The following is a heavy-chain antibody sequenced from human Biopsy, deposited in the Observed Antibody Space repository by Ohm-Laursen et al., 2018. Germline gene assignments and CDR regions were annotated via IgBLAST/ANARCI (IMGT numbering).Heavy chain of an antibody. V-gene: IGHV4-31*03. Sequence: TLSLTCTVSGVSINGGRYYWNWIRHHPGKGLEWIGNIFYSANTYYNPSLKSRVTISVDTSKNQFSLKLSSVTAVDTAVYYCASLEDRTFDKWGQGTLVTVSS. CDR3: ASLEDRTFDK. CDR2: IFYSANT. J-gene: IGHJ4*02. CDR1: GVSINGGRYY.